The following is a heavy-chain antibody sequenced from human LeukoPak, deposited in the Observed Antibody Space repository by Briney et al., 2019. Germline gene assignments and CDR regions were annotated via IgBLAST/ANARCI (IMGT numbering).Heavy chain of an antibody. CDR3: ARGEYYYDSSGYYQIADY. V-gene: IGHV3-21*01. D-gene: IGHD3-22*01. CDR2: ISSSSSYI. Sequence: GGSLRLSCAASGFTFSIYAMTWVRQAPGKGLEWVSSISSSSSYIYYADSVKGRFTISRDNAKNSLYLQMNSLRAEDTAVYYCARGEYYYDSSGYYQIADYWGQGTLVTVSS. CDR1: GFTFSIYA. J-gene: IGHJ4*02.